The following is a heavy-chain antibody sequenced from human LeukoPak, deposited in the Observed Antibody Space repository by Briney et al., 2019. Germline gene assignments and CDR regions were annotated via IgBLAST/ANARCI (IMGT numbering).Heavy chain of an antibody. CDR3: ARDRVGAAAGPDAFDI. D-gene: IGHD6-13*01. J-gene: IGHJ3*02. CDR1: GGTFSSYA. Sequence: SVKVSFKASGGTFSSYAISWVRQAPGQGLEWMGRIIPILGIANYAQTFQGRVTITAYKSTSTAYMELSSLRSEDTAVYYCARDRVGAAAGPDAFDIWGQGTMVTVSS. V-gene: IGHV1-69*04. CDR2: IIPILGIA.